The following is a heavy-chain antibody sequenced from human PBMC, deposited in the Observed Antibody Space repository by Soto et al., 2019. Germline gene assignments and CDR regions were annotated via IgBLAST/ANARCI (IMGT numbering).Heavy chain of an antibody. CDR3: ARVSLEGRDGYNSPFDY. CDR1: GFTFSSYA. CDR2: ISYDGSNK. J-gene: IGHJ4*02. V-gene: IGHV3-30-3*01. Sequence: GGSLRLSCAASGFTFSSYAMHWVRQAPGKGLEWVAVISYDGSNKYYADSVKGRFTISRDNSKNTLYLQMNSLRAEDTAVYYCARVSLEGRDGYNSPFDYWGQGTLVTSPQ. D-gene: IGHD5-12*01.